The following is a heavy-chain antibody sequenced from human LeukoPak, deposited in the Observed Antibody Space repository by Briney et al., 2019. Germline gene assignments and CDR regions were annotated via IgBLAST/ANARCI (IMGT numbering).Heavy chain of an antibody. D-gene: IGHD2-15*01. J-gene: IGHJ4*02. CDR2: IDYSGST. V-gene: IGHV4-61*01. Sequence: SETLSLTCTVSGGSVSIGSYYWIWIRQPPGKGLVWYGYIDYSGSTNYNPSLKSRGTISVDTSKNLFSLKLTSVTAADTAVYYCARLTGYCGGGNCYGFFDYWGQGTLVTVSS. CDR1: GGSVSIGSYY. CDR3: ARLTGYCGGGNCYGFFDY.